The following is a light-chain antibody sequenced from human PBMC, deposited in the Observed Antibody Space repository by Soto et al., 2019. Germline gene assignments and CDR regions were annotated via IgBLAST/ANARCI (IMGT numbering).Light chain of an antibody. CDR2: GAS. CDR1: QSVSSNY. V-gene: IGKV3-20*01. Sequence: EIVLTQSPGTLSLSPGERATLSCRATQSVSSNYLAWYQQKPGQAPRPLIYGASSRATGIPDRFSGSGSGTDFPLTISRLEPEDFAVYYCQQYGSSPRTFGQGTKVEIK. J-gene: IGKJ1*01. CDR3: QQYGSSPRT.